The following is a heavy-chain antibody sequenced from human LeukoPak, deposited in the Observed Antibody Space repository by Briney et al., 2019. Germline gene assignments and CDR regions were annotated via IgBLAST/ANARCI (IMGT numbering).Heavy chain of an antibody. CDR1: GGTFSSYA. D-gene: IGHD1-26*01. CDR3: ASGGSYYREYYYGMDV. Sequence: SVKVSCKASGGTFSSYAISWVRQAPGQGLEWMGRIIPILGIANYAQKFQGRVTITADKSTSTAYMELSSLRSEDMAVYYCASGGSYYREYYYGMDVWGQGTTVTVSS. J-gene: IGHJ6*02. CDR2: IIPILGIA. V-gene: IGHV1-69*04.